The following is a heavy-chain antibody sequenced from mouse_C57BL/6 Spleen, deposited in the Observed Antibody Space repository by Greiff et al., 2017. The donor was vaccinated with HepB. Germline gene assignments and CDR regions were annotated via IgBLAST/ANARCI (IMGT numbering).Heavy chain of an antibody. CDR3: ARFPQLGYYFDY. CDR2: IYPGDGDT. Sequence: QVQLQQSGAELVKPGASVKISCKASGYAFSSYWMNWVKQRPGKGLEWIGQIYPGDGDTNYNGKFKGKATLTADKSSSTAYMQLSSLTSEDSAVYFGARFPQLGYYFDYWGQGTTLTVSS. V-gene: IGHV1-80*01. D-gene: IGHD4-1*02. J-gene: IGHJ2*01. CDR1: GYAFSSYW.